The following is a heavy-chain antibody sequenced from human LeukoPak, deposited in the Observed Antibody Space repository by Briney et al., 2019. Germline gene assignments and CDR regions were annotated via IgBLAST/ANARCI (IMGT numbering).Heavy chain of an antibody. V-gene: IGHV1-69*13. D-gene: IGHD6-6*01. CDR3: ASEKQLAQYYFVY. J-gene: IGHJ4*02. CDR1: GGTFSSYA. CDR2: IIPIFGTA. Sequence: ASVKVSCKASGGTFSSYAISWVRQAPGQGLEWMGGIIPIFGTANYAQKFQGRVTITADESTSTAYMELSSLRSEDTAVYYCASEKQLAQYYFVYWGQGTLVTVSS.